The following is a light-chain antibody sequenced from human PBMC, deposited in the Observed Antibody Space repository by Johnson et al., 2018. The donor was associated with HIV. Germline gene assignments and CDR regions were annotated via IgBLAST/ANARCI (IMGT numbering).Light chain of an antibody. CDR1: SSNIGNNY. V-gene: IGLV1-51*01. CDR3: GTWVSSLGAGV. CDR2: DNN. Sequence: QSVLTQPPSVSAAPGQKVTISCSGSSSNIGNNYVSWYQQLPGTAPKRLIYDNNKRPSGIPDRFSGSKSGTSATLGITGLQTGDEADYYCGTWVSSLGAGVFGTGSKVNVL. J-gene: IGLJ1*01.